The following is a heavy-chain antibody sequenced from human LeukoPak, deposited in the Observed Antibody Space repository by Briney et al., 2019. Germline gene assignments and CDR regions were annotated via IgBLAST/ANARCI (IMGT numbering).Heavy chain of an antibody. CDR1: GYTFTIYY. V-gene: IGHV1-46*01. Sequence: ASVKVSCKASGYTFTIYYIHWVRQAPGQGLEWMGLIDPSGGSTNYAQKFQGRVTMTRDTSTSTVYMELSSLRSEDTAVYYCARGPRITLIRGGQWYYYMDVWGKGTTVTISS. D-gene: IGHD3-10*01. CDR3: ARGPRITLIRGGQWYYYMDV. CDR2: IDPSGGST. J-gene: IGHJ6*03.